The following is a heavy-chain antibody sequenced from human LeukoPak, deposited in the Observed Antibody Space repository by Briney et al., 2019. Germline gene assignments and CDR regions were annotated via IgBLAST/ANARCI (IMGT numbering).Heavy chain of an antibody. V-gene: IGHV3-23*01. CDR1: GFTFSSYA. J-gene: IGHJ4*02. D-gene: IGHD6-13*01. CDR3: AKVRGAAPKMSYFDY. Sequence: PGGSLRLSCAASGFTFSSYAMSWVRQAPGKGLEWVSAISGSGGSTYYADSVEGRFTISRDNSKNTLYLQMNSLRAEDTAVYYCAKVRGAAPKMSYFDYWGQGTLVTVSS. CDR2: ISGSGGST.